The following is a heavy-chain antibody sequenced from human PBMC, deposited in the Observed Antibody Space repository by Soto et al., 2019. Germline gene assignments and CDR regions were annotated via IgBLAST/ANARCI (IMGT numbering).Heavy chain of an antibody. D-gene: IGHD6-6*01. CDR3: VKDPSSSSSI. CDR2: VSWNSGSI. CDR1: GFTFDDYA. J-gene: IGHJ3*02. V-gene: IGHV3-9*01. Sequence: EVQVVESGGGLVQPGRSLRLSCVASGFTFDDYAMHWVRQTPGKGLEWVSGVSWNSGSIGYADSVKGRFTISRDNAKNSLYLQRNSVRVEDTALFYCVKDPSSSSSIWGQGTMVTVS.